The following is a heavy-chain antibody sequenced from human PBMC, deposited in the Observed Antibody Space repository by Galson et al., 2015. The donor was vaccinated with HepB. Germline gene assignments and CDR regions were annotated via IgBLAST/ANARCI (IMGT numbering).Heavy chain of an antibody. J-gene: IGHJ5*02. CDR2: IYYSGST. CDR3: ARHDDSSSGWYLHKWFDP. V-gene: IGHV4-39*01. CDR1: GGSISSSSYY. Sequence: ETLSLTCTVSGGSISSSSYYWGWIRQPPGKGLEWIGSIYYSGSTYYNPSLKSRVTISVDTSKNQFSLKLSSVTAADTAVYYCARHDDSSSGWYLHKWFDPWGQGTLVTVSS. D-gene: IGHD6-19*01.